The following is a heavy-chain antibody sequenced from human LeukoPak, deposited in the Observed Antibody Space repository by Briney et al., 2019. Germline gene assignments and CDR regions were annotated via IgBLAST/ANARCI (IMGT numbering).Heavy chain of an antibody. CDR2: IIPIFGTA. CDR1: GGTFSSYA. D-gene: IGHD1-26*01. V-gene: IGHV1-69*06. CDR3: ARSQSGSYTADAFDI. Sequence: GASVKVSCKASGGTFSSYAISWVRQAPGQGLEWMGGIIPIFGTANYAQKFQGRVTITADKSTSTAYMELSSLRSEDTAVYYCARSQSGSYTADAFDIWGQGTMVTVSS. J-gene: IGHJ3*02.